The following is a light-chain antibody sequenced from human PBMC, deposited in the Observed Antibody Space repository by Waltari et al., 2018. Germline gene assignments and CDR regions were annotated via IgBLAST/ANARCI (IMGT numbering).Light chain of an antibody. CDR2: DAS. CDR1: QSVSSH. J-gene: IGKJ5*01. Sequence: EIVLTQSPATLSLSPGARATPPCRASQSVSSHLAWYQQKPGQAPRLLSFDASNRATGIPARFSGSGSGTDFTLSITSLEPEDFAIYYCQQRTNWPLITFGPGTRLEIK. CDR3: QQRTNWPLIT. V-gene: IGKV3-11*01.